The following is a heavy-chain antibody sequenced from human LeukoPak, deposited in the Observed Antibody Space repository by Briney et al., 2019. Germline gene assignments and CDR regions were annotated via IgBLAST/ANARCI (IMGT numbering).Heavy chain of an antibody. D-gene: IGHD6-13*01. CDR3: AKAQWGAAAGLDY. CDR2: INTDGSST. J-gene: IGHJ4*02. CDR1: GFTFSSYW. V-gene: IGHV3-74*01. Sequence: GGSLRLSCAASGFTFSSYWMHWVRQAPGKGLVWVSRINTDGSSTNYADSVKGRFTISRDNAKNTLYLQMNSLRVEDTAVYYCAKAQWGAAAGLDYWGQGTLVTVSS.